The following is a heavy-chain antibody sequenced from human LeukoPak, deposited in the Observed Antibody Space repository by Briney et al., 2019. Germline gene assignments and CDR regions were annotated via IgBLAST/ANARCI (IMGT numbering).Heavy chain of an antibody. CDR1: GYTFTSYG. CDR3: ARDGGVGATELDY. V-gene: IGHV1-18*01. CDR2: ISGYNGNK. D-gene: IGHD1-26*01. J-gene: IGHJ4*02. Sequence: GASVTVSCKASGYTFTSYGISWVRQAPGQGLEWMGWISGYNGNKNYAQKFQDRVTMTTDTSASTAYMELRSLRSDDTAVYYCARDGGVGATELDYWGQGTLVTVSS.